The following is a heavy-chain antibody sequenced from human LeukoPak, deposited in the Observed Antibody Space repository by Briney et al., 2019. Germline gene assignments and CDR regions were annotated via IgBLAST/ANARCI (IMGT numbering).Heavy chain of an antibody. CDR1: GFTFRSPW. Sequence: GGSLRLSCVESGFTFRSPWMAWLRQAPEKGLEWVANINEDGSQKYYLGSVTGRFTISRDNAKNSLYLQMKSLSAEDTAMYYCAGDGRLHRFYYWGQGTLVIVSS. J-gene: IGHJ4*02. CDR3: AGDGRLHRFYY. CDR2: INEDGSQK. V-gene: IGHV3-7*03.